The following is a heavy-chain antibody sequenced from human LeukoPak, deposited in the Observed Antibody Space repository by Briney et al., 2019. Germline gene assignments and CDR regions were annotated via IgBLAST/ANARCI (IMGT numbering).Heavy chain of an antibody. CDR3: ARVDRRPYYCGSGSYYENENWFDP. J-gene: IGHJ5*02. CDR2: ISAYNGNT. D-gene: IGHD3-10*01. CDR1: GYTFTSYG. Sequence: ASGKLSCTASGYTFTSYGISWVRQAPGQGLEWMGWISAYNGNTNYAQTLQGRVTMTTDTSTSTAYTELRSLGSDDTAVYYCARVDRRPYYCGSGSYYENENWFDPWGQGTLVTVSS. V-gene: IGHV1-18*01.